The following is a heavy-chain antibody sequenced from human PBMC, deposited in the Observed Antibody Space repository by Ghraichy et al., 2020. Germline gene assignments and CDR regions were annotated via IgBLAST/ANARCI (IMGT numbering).Heavy chain of an antibody. CDR1: GFTFSSYA. J-gene: IGHJ6*03. Sequence: GGSLRLSCAASGFTFSSYAMSWVRQAPGKGLEWVSAISGSGGSTYYADSVKGRFTISRDNSKNTLYLQMNSLRAEDTAVYYCAGDHEGYYYYMDVWGKGTTVTVSS. CDR2: ISGSGGST. D-gene: IGHD4-17*01. CDR3: AGDHEGYYYYMDV. V-gene: IGHV3-23*01.